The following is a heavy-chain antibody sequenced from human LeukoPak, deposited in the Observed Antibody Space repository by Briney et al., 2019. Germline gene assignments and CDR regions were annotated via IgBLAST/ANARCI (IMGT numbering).Heavy chain of an antibody. CDR3: AILRSGIDY. Sequence: GESLKISCQGSGYIFTSYWISWVRQLPGKGLEWMGRIDPSDSYTNYSPSFQGHVTISADKSISTAYLQWSSLKASDTAMYYCAILRSGIDYWGQGTLVTVSS. CDR2: IDPSDSYT. D-gene: IGHD3-3*01. J-gene: IGHJ4*02. V-gene: IGHV5-10-1*01. CDR1: GYIFTSYW.